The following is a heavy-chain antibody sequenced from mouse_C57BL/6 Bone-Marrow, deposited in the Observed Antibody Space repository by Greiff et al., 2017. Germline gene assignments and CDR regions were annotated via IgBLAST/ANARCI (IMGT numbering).Heavy chain of an antibody. CDR1: GFPITSAYY. V-gene: IGHV12-3*01. J-gene: IGHJ4*01. CDR3: AGAPSPYAKDY. CDR2: ITHIGET. Sequence: VQLQQSGPGLVKPSQSLFLTCSFTGFPITSAYYWIWLRQSPGKPLAWMGYITHIGETFSNPSLQSPISLTRETKKNQFCLKLNSVTTEDTAMDYCAGAPSPYAKDYWGQGTSVTVAS.